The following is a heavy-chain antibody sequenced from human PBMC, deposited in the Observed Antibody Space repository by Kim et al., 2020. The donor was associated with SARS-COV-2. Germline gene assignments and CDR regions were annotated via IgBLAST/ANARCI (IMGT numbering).Heavy chain of an antibody. V-gene: IGHV1-18*01. Sequence: ASVKVSCKASGYTFTSYGIRWVRQAPGQGLEWMGWISAYNGNTNYAQKLQGRVTMTTDTSTSTAYMELRSLRSDDTAVYYCARDGSGYDFDTFNYYYYGMDVWGRGTTVTVSS. CDR1: GYTFTSYG. D-gene: IGHD5-12*01. CDR3: ARDGSGYDFDTFNYYYYGMDV. J-gene: IGHJ6*02. CDR2: ISAYNGNT.